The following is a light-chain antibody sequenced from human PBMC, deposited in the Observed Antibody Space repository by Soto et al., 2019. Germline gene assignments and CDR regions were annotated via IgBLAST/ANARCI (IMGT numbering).Light chain of an antibody. CDR2: AAS. J-gene: IGKJ3*01. V-gene: IGKV3-20*01. Sequence: EIVLTQSPATLSLSPGERATLSCWASQSVSSYLAWYQQKPGQAPRLLIYAASTRATGIPDRFSGSASETDFTLTINRLEPEDSAVYYCQQYASAPFSLGPGTKVDIK. CDR1: QSVSSY. CDR3: QQYASAPFS.